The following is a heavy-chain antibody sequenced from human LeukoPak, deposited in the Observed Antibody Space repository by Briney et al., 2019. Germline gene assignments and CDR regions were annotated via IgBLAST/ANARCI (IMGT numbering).Heavy chain of an antibody. V-gene: IGHV3-7*01. CDR3: ARERDGRFFDF. CDR2: INQEGTEK. CDR1: GLTFRSFW. J-gene: IGHJ4*01. Sequence: GSLRLSCTVSGLTFRSFWMSWVRQAPGKGLEWVANINQEGTEKYFVDSVRGRFTISRDNPKNSLHLQINNLKTQDTAVYYCARERDGRFFDFWGHGTLVTVSS. D-gene: IGHD5-24*01.